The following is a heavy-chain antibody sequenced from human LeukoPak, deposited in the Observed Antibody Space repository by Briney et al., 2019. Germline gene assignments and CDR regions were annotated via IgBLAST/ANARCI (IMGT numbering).Heavy chain of an antibody. CDR1: GYTFTSFY. V-gene: IGHV1-46*01. J-gene: IGHJ5*02. D-gene: IGHD6-19*01. CDR2: INPSGGST. Sequence: ASVKVSCKASGYTFTSFYMDWVRQAPGQGLEWMGRINPSGGSTTYAQKFQGRVTMTRDTSTSTVYMEMSSLRSEDTAVYYCAKCRVSSSGSADHWGQGTLVTVSS. CDR3: AKCRVSSSGSADH.